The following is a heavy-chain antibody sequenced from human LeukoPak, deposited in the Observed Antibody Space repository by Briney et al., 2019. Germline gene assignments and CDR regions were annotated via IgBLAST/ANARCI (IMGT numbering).Heavy chain of an antibody. J-gene: IGHJ3*02. CDR2: IFNSGDT. D-gene: IGHD1-1*01. V-gene: IGHV3-53*01. CDR3: ARDPAPATGAFDI. CDR1: GFTISSNY. Sequence: GGSLRLSCAASGFTISSNYMNWVRQAPGKGREWVSVIFNSGDTYYADSVKGRFTISRDTSKNTLYLQTNSLSVDDTAVYYCARDPAPATGAFDIWGQGTMVIIS.